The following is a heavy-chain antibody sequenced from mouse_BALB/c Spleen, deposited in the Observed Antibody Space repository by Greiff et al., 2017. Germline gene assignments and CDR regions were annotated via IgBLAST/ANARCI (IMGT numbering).Heavy chain of an antibody. Sequence: EVKLMESGGGLVQPGGSRKLSCAASGFTFSSFGMHWVRQAPEKGLEWVAYISSGSSTIYYADTVKGRFTISRDNPKNTLFLQMTSLRSEDTAMYYCARGGTGLDYWGQGTTLTVSS. CDR3: ARGGTGLDY. CDR2: ISSGSSTI. CDR1: GFTFSSFG. V-gene: IGHV5-17*02. D-gene: IGHD3-3*01. J-gene: IGHJ2*01.